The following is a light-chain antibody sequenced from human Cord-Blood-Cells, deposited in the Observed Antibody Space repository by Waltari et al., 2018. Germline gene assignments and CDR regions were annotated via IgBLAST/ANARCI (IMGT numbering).Light chain of an antibody. Sequence: EIVMTQSPATLSVSPGERATLSCRASQSVSSNLAWYQQKPGQAPRLLIYGASTRATGIPARFSGSGSGREFTLTISSLQAEEFAVYYGQQDKNWWTFGQGTKVEIK. J-gene: IGKJ1*01. CDR3: QQDKNWWT. CDR2: GAS. V-gene: IGKV3-15*01. CDR1: QSVSSN.